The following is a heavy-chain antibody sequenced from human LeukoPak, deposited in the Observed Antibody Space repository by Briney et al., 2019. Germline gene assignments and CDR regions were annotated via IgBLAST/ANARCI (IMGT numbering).Heavy chain of an antibody. CDR3: TTTRAHQFDF. V-gene: IGHV4-31*03. Sequence: SETLSLTCTVSGCSVSSGDYYWTWIRQHPGKVLERIGLIYYTGNTYYNPSLNSRLTMSLDTSKNQFSLKLSSVTAADTAVYYCTTTRAHQFDFWGQGTLVTVSS. CDR1: GCSVSSGDYY. J-gene: IGHJ4*02. CDR2: IYYTGNT. D-gene: IGHD4-11*01.